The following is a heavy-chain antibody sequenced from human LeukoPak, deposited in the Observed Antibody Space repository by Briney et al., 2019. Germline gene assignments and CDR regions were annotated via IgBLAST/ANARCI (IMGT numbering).Heavy chain of an antibody. J-gene: IGHJ4*02. CDR1: GYTFSSYA. Sequence: GGSLRLSCAASGYTFSSYAMSWVRQAPGKGLEWVSAISGSGGSTYYADSVKGRFTISRDNSKNTLYLQMNSLRAEDTAVYYCAKGASFYYDSSGDYWGQGTLVTVSS. CDR3: AKGASFYYDSSGDY. V-gene: IGHV3-23*01. D-gene: IGHD3-22*01. CDR2: ISGSGGST.